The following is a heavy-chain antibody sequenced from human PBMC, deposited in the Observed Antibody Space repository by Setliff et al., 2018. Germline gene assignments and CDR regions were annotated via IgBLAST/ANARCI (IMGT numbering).Heavy chain of an antibody. CDR3: ARAITVIDGPLAEYYFDY. CDR2: IYHAGST. Sequence: SETLSLTCAVSGGSISSGDASWSWVRQPPGKGLEWIGYIYHAGSTYYNPSLESRVTISVDTSKNQFSLKLSSVTAADTAVYYCARAITVIDGPLAEYYFDYWGQGTLVTVSS. CDR1: GGSISSGDAS. V-gene: IGHV4-30-2*05. J-gene: IGHJ4*02. D-gene: IGHD3-22*01.